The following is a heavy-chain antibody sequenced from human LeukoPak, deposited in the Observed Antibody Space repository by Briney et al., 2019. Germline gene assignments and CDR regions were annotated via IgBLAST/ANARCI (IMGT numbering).Heavy chain of an antibody. Sequence: SVKVSCKASGYTFTTYGISWVRQAPGQGLEWMGWISVYNGDTNYAQKLQGRVTMTTDTSTSTAYMELRSLRSDDTAVYYCARVRLQLWFPFDYWGQGTLVTVSS. V-gene: IGHV1-18*01. D-gene: IGHD5-18*01. CDR3: ARVRLQLWFPFDY. CDR2: ISVYNGDT. CDR1: GYTFTTYG. J-gene: IGHJ4*02.